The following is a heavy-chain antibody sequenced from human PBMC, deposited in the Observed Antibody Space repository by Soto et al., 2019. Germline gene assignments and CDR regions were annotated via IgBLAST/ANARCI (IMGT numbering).Heavy chain of an antibody. CDR3: AKGID. D-gene: IGHD2-15*01. CDR1: GFTFRSYA. Sequence: EVQLLESGGGLVQPGGSLRLSCAASGFTFRSYAMSWVRQAPGKGLEWVSVIADSRDRTYYADSVKGRFTISRDNSKNPLYLQMHNLRAEDTATYYCAKGIDWGQGTRVTVSS. V-gene: IGHV3-23*01. CDR2: IADSRDRT. J-gene: IGHJ4*02.